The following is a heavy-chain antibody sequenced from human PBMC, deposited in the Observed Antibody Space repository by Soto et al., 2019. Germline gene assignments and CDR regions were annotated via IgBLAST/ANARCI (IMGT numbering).Heavy chain of an antibody. Sequence: SETLSLTCAVYGGSFSGYYWSWIRQPPGKGLEWIGEINHSGSTNYNPSLKSRVTISVDTSKNQFSLKLSSVTAADTAVYYCARGIKRSYYDFWSGYYFHFDYWGQGTLVTVS. J-gene: IGHJ4*02. V-gene: IGHV4-34*01. CDR2: INHSGST. CDR1: GGSFSGYY. CDR3: ARGIKRSYYDFWSGYYFHFDY. D-gene: IGHD3-3*01.